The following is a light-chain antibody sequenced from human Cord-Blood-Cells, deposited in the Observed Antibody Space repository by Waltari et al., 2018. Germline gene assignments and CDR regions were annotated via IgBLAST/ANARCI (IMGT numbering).Light chain of an antibody. J-gene: IGLJ1*01. CDR1: SSDVGGYNY. Sequence: QSALTQPASVSGSPGQSITISCTGTSSDVGGYNYVPWYQQHPGKAPKLMIYDASKRPSGVSNRFSGSKSGNTASLTISGLQAEDEADYYCSSYTSSSTPYVFGTGTKVTVL. CDR3: SSYTSSSTPYV. CDR2: DAS. V-gene: IGLV2-14*01.